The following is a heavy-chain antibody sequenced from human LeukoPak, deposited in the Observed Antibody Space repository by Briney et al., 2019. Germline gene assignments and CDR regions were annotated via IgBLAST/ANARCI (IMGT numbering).Heavy chain of an antibody. CDR3: AKAYQLLWFGLDY. CDR2: IVGGGGST. Sequence: GGSLRLSCAASGFTFSTYTMSWVRQAPGKGLEWVSAIVGGGGSTYYADSVEGRFTISRDNSKNTPYLHMNGLRAEDTAVYYCAKAYQLLWFGLDYWGPGTLVTVSS. CDR1: GFTFSTYT. V-gene: IGHV3-23*01. D-gene: IGHD3-10*01. J-gene: IGHJ4*02.